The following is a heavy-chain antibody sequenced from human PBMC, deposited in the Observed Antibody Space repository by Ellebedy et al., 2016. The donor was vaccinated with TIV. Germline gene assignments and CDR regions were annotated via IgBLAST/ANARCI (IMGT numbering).Heavy chain of an antibody. CDR3: AREQLGTYGMDV. Sequence: SETLSLXCAVYGGSFSGYYWSWIRQPPGKGLEWIGEINHSGSTNYNPSLKSRVTISVDTSKNQFSLKLSSVTAADTAVYYCAREQLGTYGMDVWGQGTTVTVSS. D-gene: IGHD7-27*01. J-gene: IGHJ6*02. V-gene: IGHV4-34*01. CDR1: GGSFSGYY. CDR2: INHSGST.